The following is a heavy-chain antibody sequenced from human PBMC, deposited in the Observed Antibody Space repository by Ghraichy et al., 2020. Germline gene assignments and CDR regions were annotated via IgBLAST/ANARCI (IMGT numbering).Heavy chain of an antibody. CDR3: ARVGSSGWYYYYYGMDV. V-gene: IGHV5-51*01. CDR1: GYSFASYW. Sequence: GESLNISCKGSGYSFASYWIGWVRQLPGKGLEWMGIIYPGDSDTRYSPSFQGQVTISADKSISTAYLQWSSRKASDTALYYCARVGSSGWYYYYYGMDVWGQGTTVTGSS. J-gene: IGHJ6*02. D-gene: IGHD6-19*01. CDR2: IYPGDSDT.